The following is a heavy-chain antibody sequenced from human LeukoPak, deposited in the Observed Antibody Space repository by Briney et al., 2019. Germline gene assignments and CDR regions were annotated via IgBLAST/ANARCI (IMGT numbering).Heavy chain of an antibody. CDR2: ISSSSSYI. D-gene: IGHD2-2*01. CDR1: GFTFSSYA. J-gene: IGHJ4*02. CDR3: ARAVLVPAAMVYGPNFDY. V-gene: IGHV3-21*01. Sequence: GGSLRLSCAASGFTFSSYAMHWVRQAPGKGLEWVSSISSSSSYIYYADSVKGRFTISRDNAKNSLYLQMNSLRAEDTAVYYCARAVLVPAAMVYGPNFDYWGQGTLVTVSS.